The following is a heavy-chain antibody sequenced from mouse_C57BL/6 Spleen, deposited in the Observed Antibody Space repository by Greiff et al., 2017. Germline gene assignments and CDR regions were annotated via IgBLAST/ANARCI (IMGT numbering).Heavy chain of an antibody. CDR1: GYTFTDYN. CDR3: ARRLDGYYVFDY. V-gene: IGHV1-18*01. Sequence: EVKLMESGPELVKPGASVKIPCKASGYTFTDYNMDWVKQSHGKSLEWIGDINPNNGGTIYNQKFKGKATLTVDKSSSTAYMELRSLTSEDTAVYYCARRLDGYYVFDYWGQGTTLTVSS. J-gene: IGHJ2*01. D-gene: IGHD2-3*01. CDR2: INPNNGGT.